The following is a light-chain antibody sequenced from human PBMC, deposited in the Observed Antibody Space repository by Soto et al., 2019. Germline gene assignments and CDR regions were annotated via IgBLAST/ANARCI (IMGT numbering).Light chain of an antibody. V-gene: IGKV1-39*01. J-gene: IGKJ2*03. CDR3: QQTYSTLQG. CDR2: AAS. Sequence: DIQMTQSPSSLSASVGDRVTITCRASQSISSYLNWYQQKPGKAPKLLIYAASSLQSGVPSRFSGSGSGTDFTLTISSPQPEDFATYYCQQTYSTLQGFGQGTKLEIK. CDR1: QSISSY.